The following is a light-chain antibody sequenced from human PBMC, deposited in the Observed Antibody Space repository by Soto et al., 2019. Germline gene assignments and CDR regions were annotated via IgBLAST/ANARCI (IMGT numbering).Light chain of an antibody. J-gene: IGKJ2*01. V-gene: IGKV3-11*01. CDR3: QPRGESPLFT. Sequence: EIVLTQSPAALSLSLGERATLSCRTSQSVSYNFDWYQQKPGQAPRLLIYDASNRATGVPARFSGSGCGTDFTLTISSLEPEDFALYYCQPRGESPLFTFGQGTKLAIK. CDR1: QSVSYN. CDR2: DAS.